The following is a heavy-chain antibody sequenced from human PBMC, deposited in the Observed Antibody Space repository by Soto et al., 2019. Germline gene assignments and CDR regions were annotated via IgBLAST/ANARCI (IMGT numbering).Heavy chain of an antibody. CDR3: ARQPDYDILTGYTYGMDV. CDR1: GYSNTSYW. CDR2: IYPGDSDT. V-gene: IGHV5-51*01. D-gene: IGHD3-9*01. Sequence: GVSLKISCKGSGYSNTSYWIGSVRQVPGKGLEWMGIIYPGDSDTRYSPSFQGQVTISADKSISTAYLQWSSLKASDTAMYYCARQPDYDILTGYTYGMDVWGQGTTVTVSS. J-gene: IGHJ6*02.